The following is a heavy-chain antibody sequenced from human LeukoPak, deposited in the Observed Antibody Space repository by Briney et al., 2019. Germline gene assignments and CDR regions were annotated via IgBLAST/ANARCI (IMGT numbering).Heavy chain of an antibody. CDR3: ARVGQEVQLERRPGDY. CDR2: ISAYNGNT. CDR1: GYTFTGYY. D-gene: IGHD1-1*01. Sequence: ASVKVSCKASGYTFTGYYMHWVRQAPGQGLEWMGWISAYNGNTNYAQKLQGRVTMTTDTSTSTAYMELRSLRSDDTAVYYCARVGQEVQLERRPGDYWGQGTLVTVSS. V-gene: IGHV1-18*04. J-gene: IGHJ4*02.